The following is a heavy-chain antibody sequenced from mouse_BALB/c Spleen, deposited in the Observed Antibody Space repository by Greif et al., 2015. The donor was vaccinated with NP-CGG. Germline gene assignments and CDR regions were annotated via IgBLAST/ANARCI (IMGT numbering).Heavy chain of an antibody. J-gene: IGHJ4*01. D-gene: IGHD2-14*01. Sequence: DVKLVESGGGLVKPGGSLKLPCAASGFTFSDYYMYWVRQTPEKRLEWVATISDGGSYTYYPDSVKGRFTISRDNAKNNLYLQMSSLKSEDTAMYYCARADNYRYRGAMDYWGQGTSVTVSS. CDR1: GFTFSDYY. V-gene: IGHV5-4*02. CDR3: ARADNYRYRGAMDY. CDR2: ISDGGSYT.